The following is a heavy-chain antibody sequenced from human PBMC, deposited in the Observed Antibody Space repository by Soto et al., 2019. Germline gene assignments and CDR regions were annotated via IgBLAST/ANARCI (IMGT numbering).Heavy chain of an antibody. J-gene: IGHJ6*03. CDR1: GGSFSGYY. CDR3: ARGGGYYDFWSGYLNYYYYMDV. Sequence: SETLSLTCAVYGGSFSGYYWSWIRQPPGKGLEWIGEINHSGSTNYNPSLKSRVTISVDTSKNQFSLKLSSVTAADTAVYYCARGGGYYDFWSGYLNYYYYMDVWGKGTTVTVSS. CDR2: INHSGST. D-gene: IGHD3-3*01. V-gene: IGHV4-34*01.